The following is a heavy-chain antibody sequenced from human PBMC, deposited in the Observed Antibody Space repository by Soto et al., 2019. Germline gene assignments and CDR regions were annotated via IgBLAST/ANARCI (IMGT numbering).Heavy chain of an antibody. V-gene: IGHV3-15*01. Sequence: WGSLRIACAASGLVFVHAGVICFGNSPLKGREWVVRIKSNTDGGTTEYAAPVKGRFIISRDVSKNALYLQMNSLKSEDTALYYCTTDRISFGDYVPSYYYYAMDVWGQGTTVTVPS. D-gene: IGHD4-17*01. CDR3: TTDRISFGDYVPSYYYYAMDV. CDR1: GLVFVHAG. J-gene: IGHJ6*02. CDR2: IKSNTDGGTT.